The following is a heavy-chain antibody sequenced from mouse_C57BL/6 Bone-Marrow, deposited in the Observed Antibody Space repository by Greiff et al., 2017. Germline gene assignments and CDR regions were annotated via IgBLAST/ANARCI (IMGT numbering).Heavy chain of an antibody. CDR1: GFSLTSYG. Sequence: QVQLKESGPGLVQPSQSLSITCTVSGFSLTSYGVHWVRQSPGKGLEWLGVIWRGGSTDYNAAFMSRLSITQDNSKSQVFFKMNSLQADDTAIYYCANYEGRAMDYWGQGTSVTVSS. J-gene: IGHJ4*01. CDR3: ANYEGRAMDY. CDR2: IWRGGST. D-gene: IGHD2-3*01. V-gene: IGHV2-5*01.